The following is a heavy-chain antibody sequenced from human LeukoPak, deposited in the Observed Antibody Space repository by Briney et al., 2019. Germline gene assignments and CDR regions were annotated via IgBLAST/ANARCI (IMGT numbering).Heavy chain of an antibody. CDR1: GYTFTSYG. CDR3: ASSSRLVRRNSRYYYYYGMDV. J-gene: IGHJ6*02. D-gene: IGHD3-16*01. V-gene: IGHV1-18*01. CDR2: ISAYNGDT. Sequence: ASVKVSCKASGYTFTSYGISWVRQAPGQGLEWMGWISAYNGDTNYAQKPQGRVTMTTDTSTSTAYMELRSLRSDDTAVYYCASSSRLVRRNSRYYYYYGMDVWGQGTTVTVSS.